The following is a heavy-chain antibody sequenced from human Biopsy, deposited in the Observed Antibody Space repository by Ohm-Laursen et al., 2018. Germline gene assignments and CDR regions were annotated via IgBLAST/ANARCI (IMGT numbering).Heavy chain of an antibody. CDR3: VREGLDCAGGTCYSGPLDL. V-gene: IGHV1-18*01. J-gene: IGHJ4*03. Sequence: ASVTVSCKASGYTFGNYGVTWVRQAPGQGLEWVGWISPYFGNTNSTQKLQARVTLSTETSTDTAYMELRSLRYDDTAIYYCVREGLDCAGGTCYSGPLDLWGQGTLITVSS. D-gene: IGHD2-15*01. CDR2: ISPYFGNT. CDR1: GYTFGNYG.